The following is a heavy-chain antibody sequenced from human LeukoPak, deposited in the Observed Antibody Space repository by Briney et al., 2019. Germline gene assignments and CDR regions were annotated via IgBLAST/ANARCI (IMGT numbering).Heavy chain of an antibody. CDR1: GFTFSSYG. CDR3: ARDPLPYYYDSSGYPAEARGPDY. V-gene: IGHV3-33*01. J-gene: IGHJ4*02. CDR2: IWYEGSNK. Sequence: AGGSLRLSWAASGFTFSSYGMHWVRQAPGKGLEWVAVIWYEGSNKYYADSVKGRFTISRDNSKNTLYLQMNSLRAEDTAVYYCARDPLPYYYDSSGYPAEARGPDYWGQGTLVTVSS. D-gene: IGHD3-22*01.